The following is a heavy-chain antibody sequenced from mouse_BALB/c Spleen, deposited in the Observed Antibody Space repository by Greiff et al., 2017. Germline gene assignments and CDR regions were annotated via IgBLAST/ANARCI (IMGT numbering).Heavy chain of an antibody. CDR1: GFTFSSYY. V-gene: IGHV5-6-2*01. J-gene: IGHJ2*01. CDR2: INSNGGST. D-gene: IGHD4-1*01. Sequence: EVKLVESGGGLVKLGGSLKLSCAASGFTFSSYYMSWVRQTPEKRLELVAAINSNGGSTYYPDTVKGRFTISRDNAKNTLYLQMSSLKSEDTALYYCARHETGYYFDYWGQGTTLTVSS. CDR3: ARHETGYYFDY.